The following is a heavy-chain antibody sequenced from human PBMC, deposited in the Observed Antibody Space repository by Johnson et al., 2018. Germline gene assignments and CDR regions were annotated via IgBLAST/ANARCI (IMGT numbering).Heavy chain of an antibody. V-gene: IGHV3-30*18. CDR2: IAYDGSRK. CDR3: AQGPSHGGFAS. Sequence: QVQLVQSGGGVVQPGRSLRLSCAASGFTFSSYGMHWVHQAPGKGLEWVAVIAYDGSRKYHADSVKGRFTISRDNSKNTLYLQMNSLGVEDTARYYCAQGPSHGGFASLGQGTMVTVSS. CDR1: GFTFSSYG. J-gene: IGHJ3*02. D-gene: IGHD4-23*01.